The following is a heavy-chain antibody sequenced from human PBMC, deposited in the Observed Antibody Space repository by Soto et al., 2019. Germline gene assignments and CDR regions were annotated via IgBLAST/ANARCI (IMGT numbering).Heavy chain of an antibody. CDR1: GYSFTGYY. CDR3: ARVRPRIPNGMDV. D-gene: IGHD5-18*01. J-gene: IGHJ6*02. V-gene: IGHV1-2*02. Sequence: TISCKGSGYSFTGYYMHLVRQAPGQGLEWMGWINPNSGGTNYAQKFQGRVTMTRDTSISTAYMELSRLRSDDTAVYYCARVRPRIPNGMDVWGQGTTVTVSS. CDR2: INPNSGGT.